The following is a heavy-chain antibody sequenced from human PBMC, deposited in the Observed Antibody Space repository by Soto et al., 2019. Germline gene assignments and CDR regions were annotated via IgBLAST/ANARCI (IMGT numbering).Heavy chain of an antibody. CDR2: IFTDGST. CDR1: GFTVSGNS. V-gene: IGHV3-53*01. D-gene: IGHD1-1*01. J-gene: IGHJ4*02. CDR3: AKKVPGSNPLDS. Sequence: GGSLRLSCGVSGFTVSGNSMSWVRQAPGKGLEWVSYIFTDGSTYYADSVRGRFTISRDNSKNTLYLQMNSLRVEDTAVYYCAKKVPGSNPLDSWGQGALVTVSS.